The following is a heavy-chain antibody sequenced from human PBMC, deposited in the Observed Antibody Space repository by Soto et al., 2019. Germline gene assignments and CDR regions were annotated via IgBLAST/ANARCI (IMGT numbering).Heavy chain of an antibody. CDR3: ARAPYSSGWWGFYY. Sequence: EVQLVESGGGLVQPGGSLRLSCAASGLTFSSYWMHWVRQAPGKGLVWVSRISTDGSVTTYADSVKGRFTISRDNAKNTLYLQMNSLRTEYTAVYYCARAPYSSGWWGFYYWGQGTLVTVSS. CDR1: GLTFSSYW. V-gene: IGHV3-74*01. D-gene: IGHD6-19*01. CDR2: ISTDGSVT. J-gene: IGHJ4*02.